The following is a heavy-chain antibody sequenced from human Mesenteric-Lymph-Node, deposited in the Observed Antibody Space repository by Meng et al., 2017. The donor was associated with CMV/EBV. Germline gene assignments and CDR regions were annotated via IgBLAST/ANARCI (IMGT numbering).Heavy chain of an antibody. V-gene: IGHV1-3*01. CDR1: GYTFTSYA. D-gene: IGHD4-17*01. CDR2: INAGNGLT. CDR3: ARPHGDPFNLDY. Sequence: CKASGYTFTSYAMHWVRQAPGQRLEWMGWINAGNGLTKYSQKFQGRVTITRDTSANTAYMELSSLRSEDTAVYYCARPHGDPFNLDYWGQGTLVTVSS. J-gene: IGHJ4*02.